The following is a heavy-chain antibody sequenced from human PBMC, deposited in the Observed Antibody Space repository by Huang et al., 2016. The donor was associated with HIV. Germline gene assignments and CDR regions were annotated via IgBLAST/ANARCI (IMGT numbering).Heavy chain of an antibody. V-gene: IGHV4-39*01. Sequence: QLQLQESGPGLVKPSETLSLTCTVSGGSIRSDNYYWGWIRQPPGKGLAWIGSIYYSGSTYYNPSLKSLVTITVDTSKNQFSLKMRSGTAADTAVYYCARLPGSITMIRGVITDPYWGQGTLVTVSS. J-gene: IGHJ4*02. CDR1: GGSIRSDNYY. D-gene: IGHD3-10*01. CDR3: ARLPGSITMIRGVITDPY. CDR2: IYYSGST.